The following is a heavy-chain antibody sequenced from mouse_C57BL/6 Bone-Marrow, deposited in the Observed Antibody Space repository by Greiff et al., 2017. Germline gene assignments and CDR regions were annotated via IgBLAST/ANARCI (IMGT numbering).Heavy chain of an antibody. CDR2: ISSGGSYT. CDR3: ARHNTTVQCAY. Sequence: EVKVVESGGDLVKPGGSLKLSCAASGFTFSSYGMSWVRQTPDKRLEWVATISSGGSYTYYPDSVKGRFTISRDNAKNTLYLQMVRLKSEDTAMYYCARHNTTVQCAYWGQGTLVTVSA. D-gene: IGHD1-1*01. J-gene: IGHJ3*01. CDR1: GFTFSSYG. V-gene: IGHV5-6*01.